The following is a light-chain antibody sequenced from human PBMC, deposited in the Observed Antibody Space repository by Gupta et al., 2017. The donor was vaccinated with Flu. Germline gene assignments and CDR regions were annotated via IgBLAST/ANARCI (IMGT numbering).Light chain of an antibody. J-gene: IGKJ1*01. CDR1: QSISNY. CDR2: SAS. V-gene: IGKV1-39*01. Sequence: PSSLSASVRDRVTITCRASQSISNYLDWYQQKPGKAPKLLIYSASSLQSGVPSRFSGSGSGTDFTLTLSRLQPEDFATYYCQQSYINPRTFGQGTKVEIK. CDR3: QQSYINPRT.